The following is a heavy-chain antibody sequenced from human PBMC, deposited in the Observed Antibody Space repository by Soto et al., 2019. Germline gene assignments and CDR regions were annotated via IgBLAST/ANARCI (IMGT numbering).Heavy chain of an antibody. J-gene: IGHJ2*01. Sequence: EVQLVESGGGLVQPGRSLRLSCAASGFSFDDYAMHWVRQTPGKGLEWVSGISWNSNNIGYADSIKGRFAISRDNAKKSVYLQMNSLRVEDTALYYCARRPHGDWYFDFWGRGTLVTVSS. D-gene: IGHD1-1*01. CDR1: GFSFDDYA. V-gene: IGHV3-9*01. CDR2: ISWNSNNI. CDR3: ARRPHGDWYFDF.